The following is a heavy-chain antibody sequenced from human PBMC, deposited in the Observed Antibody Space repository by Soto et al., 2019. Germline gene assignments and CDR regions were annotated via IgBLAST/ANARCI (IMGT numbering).Heavy chain of an antibody. D-gene: IGHD1-1*01. CDR2: ISGSGGST. CDR3: AKDTGRTLIGTTGPFDS. J-gene: IGHJ4*02. CDR1: GFTFSSYA. V-gene: IGHV3-23*01. Sequence: GGSLRLSCAASGFTFSSYAMNWVRQAPGKGLEWVSGISGSGGSTFYADSVKGRFTISRDNSKNTLYLQVNSLRVEDTALYYCAKDTGRTLIGTTGPFDSWGQGTLVTVSS.